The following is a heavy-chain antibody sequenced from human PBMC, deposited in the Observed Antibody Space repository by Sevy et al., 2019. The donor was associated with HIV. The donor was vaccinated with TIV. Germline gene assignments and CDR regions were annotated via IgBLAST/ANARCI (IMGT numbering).Heavy chain of an antibody. J-gene: IGHJ3*02. CDR3: ARDRIGYYGSGSYWHAFDI. CDR1: GGSISSYY. CDR2: IYYSWST. D-gene: IGHD3-10*01. V-gene: IGHV4-59*01. Sequence: ETLSLTCTVSGGSISSYYWSWIRQPPGKGLEWIGYIYYSWSTNYNPSLKSRVTISVDTSKNQFSLKLSSVTAADTAVYYCARDRIGYYGSGSYWHAFDIWGQGTMVTVSS.